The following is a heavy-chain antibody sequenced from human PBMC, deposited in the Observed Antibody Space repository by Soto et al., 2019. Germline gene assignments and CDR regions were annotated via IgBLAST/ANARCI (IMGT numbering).Heavy chain of an antibody. Sequence: PSETLSLTCAVYGGSFRGYYWSWIRQPPGKGLEWIGEINHSGSTNYNPSLKSRVTISVDTSKNQFSLKLSSVTAADTAVYYCARVVVPAANSNYYYYYMDVWGKGTTVTVSS. CDR3: ARVVVPAANSNYYYYYMDV. V-gene: IGHV4-34*01. J-gene: IGHJ6*03. CDR2: INHSGST. CDR1: GGSFRGYY. D-gene: IGHD2-2*01.